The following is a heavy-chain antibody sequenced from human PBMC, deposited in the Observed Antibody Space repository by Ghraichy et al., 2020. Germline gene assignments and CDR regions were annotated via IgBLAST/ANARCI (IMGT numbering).Heavy chain of an antibody. CDR3: AREPARDDNWFDP. J-gene: IGHJ5*02. V-gene: IGHV1-2*06. Sequence: ASVKVSCKASGYTFTGYYMHWVRQAPGQGLEWMGRINPNSGGTNYAQKFQGRVTMTRDTSISTAYMELSRLRSDDTAVYYCAREPARDDNWFDPWGQGTLVTVSS. CDR1: GYTFTGYY. CDR2: INPNSGGT.